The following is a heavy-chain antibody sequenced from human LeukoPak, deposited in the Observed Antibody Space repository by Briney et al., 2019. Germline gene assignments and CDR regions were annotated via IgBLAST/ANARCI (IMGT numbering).Heavy chain of an antibody. CDR3: ASGRDPVGGYYYYGMDV. CDR2: MNPNSGNT. D-gene: IGHD4-23*01. V-gene: IGHV1-8*01. CDR1: RYTFTSYD. J-gene: IGHJ6*02. Sequence: GASVKVSCKASRYTFTSYDINWVRQATGQGREWMGWMNPNSGNTGYAQKFQGRVTMTRNTSISTAYMELSSLRSEDTAVYYCASGRDPVGGYYYYGMDVWGQGPTVTVSS.